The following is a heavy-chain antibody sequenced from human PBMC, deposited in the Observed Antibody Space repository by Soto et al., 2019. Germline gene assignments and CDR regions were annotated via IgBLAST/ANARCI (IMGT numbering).Heavy chain of an antibody. D-gene: IGHD3-10*01. Sequence: SVKLSCKASGSTFSSYVISWVRQAPGQGLEWMGGIIPIFGTANYAQKFQGRVTITADKSTSTAYMELSSLRSEDTAVYYCARALLWFGELNYYYVMDVWSRGTTVIGSS. CDR3: ARALLWFGELNYYYVMDV. CDR2: IIPIFGTA. V-gene: IGHV1-69*06. J-gene: IGHJ6*02. CDR1: GSTFSSYV.